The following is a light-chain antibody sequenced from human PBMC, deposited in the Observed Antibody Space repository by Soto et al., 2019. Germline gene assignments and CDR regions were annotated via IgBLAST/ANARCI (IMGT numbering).Light chain of an antibody. Sequence: DIQMTQSPSTLPASVGDRLTVTCRASQSIRSWLAWYQEKPGKAPKXXIYKASLLETGVPSRFSGSGSGTEFTLTISSLQTDDFGTYYCQQYNSHPWTFGQGTKVDIK. CDR1: QSIRSW. J-gene: IGKJ1*01. CDR3: QQYNSHPWT. CDR2: KAS. V-gene: IGKV1-5*03.